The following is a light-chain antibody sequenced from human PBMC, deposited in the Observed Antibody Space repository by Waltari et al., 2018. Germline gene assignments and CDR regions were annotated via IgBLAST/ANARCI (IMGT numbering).Light chain of an antibody. CDR2: GAS. Sequence: EIVLTQSPGTLSLSPGERATLSCRASQSVSRTLAWYQQKPGQAPRLLIYGASTRATGIPERFSRLEPEDFAVYYCQHYVRLPVTFGQGTKVEIK. J-gene: IGKJ1*01. V-gene: IGKV3-20*01. CDR1: QSVSRT. CDR3: QHYVRLPVT.